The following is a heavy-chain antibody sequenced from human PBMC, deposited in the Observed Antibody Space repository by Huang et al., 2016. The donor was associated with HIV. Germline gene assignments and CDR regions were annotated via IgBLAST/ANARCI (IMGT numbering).Heavy chain of an antibody. V-gene: IGHV1-2*02. CDR3: ARDWSFGSSTAPAD. Sequence: QVQLVQSGAEVKNPGASVRVSCKASGYPFTDSNIHWVRQAPGQGLEGMGVINPKRGGTSYAQRLQGRVTMTRDTTISTVHMDLRRIQSDDTAVYFCARDWSFGSSTAPADWGQGTLVTVSS. D-gene: IGHD6-6*01. CDR1: GYPFTDSN. J-gene: IGHJ4*02. CDR2: INPKRGGT.